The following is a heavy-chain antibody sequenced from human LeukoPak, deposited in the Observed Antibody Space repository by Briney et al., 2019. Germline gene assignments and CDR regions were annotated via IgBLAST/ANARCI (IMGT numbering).Heavy chain of an antibody. J-gene: IGHJ4*02. CDR1: GFTFSSYA. CDR2: ISGSGGST. V-gene: IGHV3-23*01. CDR3: AKLPMKKLDCSSTSCYSYYYFDY. D-gene: IGHD2-2*02. Sequence: GGSLRLSCAASGFTFSSYAMSWVRQAPGKGLEWVSAISGSGGSTYYADSVKGRSTISRANSKNTLYLQMNSLRAEDTAVYYCAKLPMKKLDCSSTSCYSYYYFDYWGQGTLVTVSS.